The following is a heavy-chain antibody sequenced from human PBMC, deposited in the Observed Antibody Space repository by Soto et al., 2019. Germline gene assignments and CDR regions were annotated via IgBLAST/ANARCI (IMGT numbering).Heavy chain of an antibody. CDR2: IYYTGSS. D-gene: IGHD6-6*01. J-gene: IGHJ6*02. Sequence: SETLSLTCTVSGGSISSGGHYWSWLRQPPGKGLDWIGYIYYTGSSYYNPSLKSRVTISVDTSKNQFSLKLSSVTAADTAVYYCARDQEIDYSNSFYYYYGLDVWGQGTSVTVSS. V-gene: IGHV4-31*03. CDR3: ARDQEIDYSNSFYYYYGLDV. CDR1: GGSISSGGHY.